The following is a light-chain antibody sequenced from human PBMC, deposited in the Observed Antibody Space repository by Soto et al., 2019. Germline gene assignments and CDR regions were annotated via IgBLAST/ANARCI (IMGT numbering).Light chain of an antibody. CDR1: QGLLNSDGKTH. CDR2: EVS. Sequence: DIVMTQTPLSLSVTPGQPASISCKSSQGLLNSDGKTHLYWYLQKAGQAPQLLLYEVSNRFSGVPDRFSGSGSGTDFTLKISRVEAEDVGVYYCMQSVQLPWTFGRGTKVDIK. J-gene: IGKJ1*01. CDR3: MQSVQLPWT. V-gene: IGKV2D-29*01.